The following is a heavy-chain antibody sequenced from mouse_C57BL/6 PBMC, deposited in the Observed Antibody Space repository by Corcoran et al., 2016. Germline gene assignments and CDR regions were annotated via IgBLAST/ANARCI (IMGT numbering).Heavy chain of an antibody. Sequence: QIQLVQYGPELKKPGETVKITCTASGYTFKTYGMSWVKQAPGKGIKWMGWINTYSGVPTYADDFKGRFAFSLETSASTAYLQINNLKNEDTATYFCAREATVVADAMDYWGQGTSVTVSS. D-gene: IGHD1-1*01. CDR1: GYTFKTYG. V-gene: IGHV9-3*01. CDR3: AREATVVADAMDY. CDR2: INTYSGVP. J-gene: IGHJ4*01.